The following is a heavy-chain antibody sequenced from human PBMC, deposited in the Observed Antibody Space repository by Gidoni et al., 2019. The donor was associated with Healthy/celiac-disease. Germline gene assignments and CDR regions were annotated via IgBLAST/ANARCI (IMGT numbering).Heavy chain of an antibody. CDR1: GFTFSSYE. CDR2: ISSSGSTI. V-gene: IGHV3-48*03. CDR3: ARLDYYDSSGYYYGAFDI. D-gene: IGHD3-22*01. J-gene: IGHJ3*02. Sequence: EVQLVESGGGLVQHGGSLRLSCAASGFTFSSYERNWVRQAPGKGLECVSYISSSGSTIYYADSVKGRFTISRDNAKNSLYLQMNSLRAEDTAVYYCARLDYYDSSGYYYGAFDIWGQGTMVTVSS.